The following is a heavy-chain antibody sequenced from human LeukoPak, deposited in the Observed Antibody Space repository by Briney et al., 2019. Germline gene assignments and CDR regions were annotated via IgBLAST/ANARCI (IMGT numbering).Heavy chain of an antibody. CDR1: GFSFSNHA. V-gene: IGHV3-23*01. J-gene: IGHJ4*02. Sequence: GGSLRLSCAASGFSFSNHAMSWVRQAPGKGLQWVSGISGSGRATYYADSVKARFTISRDSSTNTLYLQMNSLRAEDTAIYYCAKDLDVVVTTLDYWGQGTLVTVSS. CDR2: ISGSGRAT. D-gene: IGHD2-21*02. CDR3: AKDLDVVVTTLDY.